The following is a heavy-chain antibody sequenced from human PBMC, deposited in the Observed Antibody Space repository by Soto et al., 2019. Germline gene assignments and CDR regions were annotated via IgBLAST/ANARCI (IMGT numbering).Heavy chain of an antibody. J-gene: IGHJ6*03. Sequence: SETLSLTCAVYGGSFSGYYWSWIRQPPGKGLEWIGEINHSGSTNYNPSLKSRVTISVDTSKNQFSLKLSSVTAADTAVYYCSTRAYYYYMDVWGKGTTVTVSS. CDR3: STRAYYYYMDV. CDR1: GGSFSGYY. V-gene: IGHV4-34*01. CDR2: INHSGST.